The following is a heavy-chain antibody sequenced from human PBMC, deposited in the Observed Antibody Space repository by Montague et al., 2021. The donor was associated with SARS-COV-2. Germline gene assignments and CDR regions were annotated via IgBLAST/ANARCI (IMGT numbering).Heavy chain of an antibody. Sequence: ETLSLTCTVSGGSISSSSYYWGWIRQPPGKRLEWIGSIYYSGSTYYNPSLKSRVTISVDTSKNQFSLKLSSVTAADTAVYYCARGVTMIVVVMRHNWFDPWGQGTLVTVSS. J-gene: IGHJ5*02. CDR3: ARGVTMIVVVMRHNWFDP. CDR2: IYYSGST. CDR1: GGSISSSSYY. D-gene: IGHD3-22*01. V-gene: IGHV4-39*01.